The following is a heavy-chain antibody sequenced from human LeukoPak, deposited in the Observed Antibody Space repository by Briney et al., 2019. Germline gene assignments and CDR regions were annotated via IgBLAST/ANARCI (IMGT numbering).Heavy chain of an antibody. Sequence: PSGTLSLTCAVSGGSISSNNWWGWVRQPPGKGLEWIGEIYHSGSTNYNPSLKSRVTISVDTSKNQFSLKLSSVTAADTAVYYCARGALDDAFDIWGQGTMVTVSS. CDR3: ARGALDDAFDI. D-gene: IGHD1-1*01. V-gene: IGHV4-4*02. CDR2: IYHSGST. J-gene: IGHJ3*02. CDR1: GGSISSNNW.